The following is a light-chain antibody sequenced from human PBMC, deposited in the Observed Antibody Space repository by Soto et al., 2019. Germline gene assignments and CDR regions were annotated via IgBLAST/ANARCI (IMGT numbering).Light chain of an antibody. J-gene: IGLJ1*01. V-gene: IGLV2-14*01. CDR3: SSYTSSSTYV. CDR1: SSDVGGYNY. Sequence: QSLLTQPASVSGTPGQSITISCTGTSSDVGGYNYVSWYQQHPGKAPKLMIYDVSNRPSGVSNRFSGSKSGNTASLTISGLQAEDEADYYCSSYTSSSTYVFGTGTKLTV. CDR2: DVS.